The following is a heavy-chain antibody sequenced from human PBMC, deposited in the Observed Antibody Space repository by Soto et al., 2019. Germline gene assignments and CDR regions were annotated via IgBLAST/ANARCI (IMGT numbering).Heavy chain of an antibody. CDR1: GGSFSGYY. J-gene: IGHJ1*01. D-gene: IGHD6-13*01. CDR3: ARAEGIAAAAGYFQH. Sequence: EQLQQWGAGLLKPSETLSLTCAVYGGSFSGYYWSWIRQPPGKGLEWIGEINHSGSTNYNPSLKSRVTISVDTSKNQFSLKLSSVTAADTAVYYCARAEGIAAAAGYFQHWGQGTLVTVSS. V-gene: IGHV4-34*01. CDR2: INHSGST.